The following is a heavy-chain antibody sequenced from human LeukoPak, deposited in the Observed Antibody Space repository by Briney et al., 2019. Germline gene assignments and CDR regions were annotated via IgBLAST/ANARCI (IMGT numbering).Heavy chain of an antibody. CDR3: ARDTYYYDLRGRYSMGAFDF. D-gene: IGHD3-22*01. CDR2: IYDDDKT. V-gene: IGHV3-53*01. CDR1: GFTVSNSY. J-gene: IGHJ3*01. Sequence: GGSLRLSCAVSGFTVSNSYMTWVRQAPGKGLEWVSIIYDDDKTYNAESVKGRFTISRDNTKNTLYLQKNSLRAEDNPVYYYARDTYYYDLRGRYSMGAFDFWGQGTMVTVSS.